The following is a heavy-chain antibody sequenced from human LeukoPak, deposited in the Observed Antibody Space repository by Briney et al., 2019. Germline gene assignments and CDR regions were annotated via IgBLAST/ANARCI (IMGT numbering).Heavy chain of an antibody. Sequence: GGSLRLSCAASGFTFSTYAMSWVRQAPGKGLECVSSIINTGGSTWYADSVKGRFTISRDNSKNTLFLLMNSLRAEDTALYYCAKHPYGYGYIDVWGKGTAVTVSS. V-gene: IGHV3-23*01. CDR1: GFTFSTYA. D-gene: IGHD2-15*01. J-gene: IGHJ6*03. CDR2: IINTGGST. CDR3: AKHPYGYGYIDV.